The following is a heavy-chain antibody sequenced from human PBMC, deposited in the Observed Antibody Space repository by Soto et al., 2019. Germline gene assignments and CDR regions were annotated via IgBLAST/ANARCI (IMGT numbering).Heavy chain of an antibody. V-gene: IGHV4-39*01. Sequence: SETLSLTCTVSGGSISSGGYYWSWIRQHPGKGLEWIGSIHYSGTSYYNPSLKSRVTIFVDTSKNQLSLKLSSVTAADTAVYYCARHWIAGSSIPWGQGTLVTVSS. CDR2: IHYSGTS. D-gene: IGHD2-21*01. CDR1: GGSISSGGYY. CDR3: ARHWIAGSSIP. J-gene: IGHJ5*02.